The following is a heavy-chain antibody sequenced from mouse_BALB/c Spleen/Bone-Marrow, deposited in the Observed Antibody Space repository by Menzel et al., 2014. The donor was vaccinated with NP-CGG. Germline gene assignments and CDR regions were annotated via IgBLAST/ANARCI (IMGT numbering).Heavy chain of an antibody. CDR3: ARTYGDSPYFYAMDY. D-gene: IGHD2-13*01. CDR2: VIPSNGRS. V-gene: IGHV1S81*02. CDR1: GYTFTSYW. Sequence: QVQLQQSGAELVKPGTSVKLSCKTSGYTFTSYWMRWVKQRPGQGLEWIGEVIPSNGRSNYNEKFKNKATLTVDKSSSTAYMQLSSLTSEDSAVYFCARTYGDSPYFYAMDYWGQGTSVTVSS. J-gene: IGHJ4*01.